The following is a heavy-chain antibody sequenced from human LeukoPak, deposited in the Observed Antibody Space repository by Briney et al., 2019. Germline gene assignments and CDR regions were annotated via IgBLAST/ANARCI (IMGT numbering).Heavy chain of an antibody. J-gene: IGHJ4*02. D-gene: IGHD1-26*01. CDR3: ARDGGHSADY. Sequence: GGSLRLSCAASGFTFSSYWMFWVRQAPGKGLEWVATIKGDGSDKYYVDSVKGRFTISRDNAKNSLFLQMNSLRAEDTAVYYCARDGGHSADYRGQGTQVTVSS. V-gene: IGHV3-7*01. CDR1: GFTFSSYW. CDR2: IKGDGSDK.